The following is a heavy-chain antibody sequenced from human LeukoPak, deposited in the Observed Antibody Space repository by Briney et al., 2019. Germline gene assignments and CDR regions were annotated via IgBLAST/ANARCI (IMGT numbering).Heavy chain of an antibody. CDR2: ISGSGGNT. V-gene: IGHV3-23*01. D-gene: IGHD3-16*01. Sequence: PGGSLGLSCAASGFTFSSYSMNWVRQAPGKGLEWVSGISGSGGNTYYADSVKGRFTISRDNSKNTLYLQMNSLRAEDTAVYYCAKDDNYIRFLSWGQGTLVTVSS. CDR1: GFTFSSYS. J-gene: IGHJ5*02. CDR3: AKDDNYIRFLS.